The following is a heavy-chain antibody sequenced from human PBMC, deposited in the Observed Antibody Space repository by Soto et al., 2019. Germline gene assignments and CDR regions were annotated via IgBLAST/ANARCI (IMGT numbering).Heavy chain of an antibody. CDR2: IYYSGIT. J-gene: IGHJ4*02. CDR3: ARHGSN. Sequence: SETLSLTCTVSGVSISNSSYYWGWIRRPPGKGLEWIGTIYYSGITYYNPSLKSRVTISVDTSKNQFSPKLTSVTAADTAVYYCARHGSNWGQGTLVTVSS. V-gene: IGHV4-39*01. CDR1: GVSISNSSYY.